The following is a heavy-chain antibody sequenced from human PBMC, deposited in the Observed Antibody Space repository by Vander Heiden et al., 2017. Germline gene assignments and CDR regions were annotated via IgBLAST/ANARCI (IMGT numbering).Heavy chain of an antibody. D-gene: IGHD2-2*01. CDR2: ITYAGSNK. CDR1: GFTFSSSA. Sequence: QVQLVESGGGVVEHGRSLRLSCAASGFTFSSSAMHWVRQAPGKGLEWVAVITYAGSNKYYADSVTGRFTISRDNSKNTLYLQMNSLRVEDTAVYYCARDEDYAYYFDYWGQGTLVTVSS. CDR3: ARDEDYAYYFDY. J-gene: IGHJ4*02. V-gene: IGHV3-30*01.